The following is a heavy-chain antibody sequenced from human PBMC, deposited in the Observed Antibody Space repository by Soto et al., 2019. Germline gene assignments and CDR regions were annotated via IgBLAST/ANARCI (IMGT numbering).Heavy chain of an antibody. D-gene: IGHD3-22*01. Sequence: WWSLRLSCAASGFTFSSYGMHWFRQAPGKGLEWVAVIWYDGSNKYYADSVKGRFTISRDNSKNTLYLQMNSLRAEDTAVYYCARDGYYYDSSGYAFDIWGQGTMVTVSS. J-gene: IGHJ3*02. CDR1: GFTFSSYG. CDR3: ARDGYYYDSSGYAFDI. V-gene: IGHV3-33*01. CDR2: IWYDGSNK.